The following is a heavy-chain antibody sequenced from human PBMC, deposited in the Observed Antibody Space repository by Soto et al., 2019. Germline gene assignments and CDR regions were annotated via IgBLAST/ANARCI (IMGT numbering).Heavy chain of an antibody. CDR2: ISGSVGST. CDR3: AKGPYDILTGYPNWFDP. CDR1: GFTFSSYA. V-gene: IGHV3-23*01. D-gene: IGHD3-9*01. Sequence: EGSLRLSCAASGFTFSSYAKSWVRQAPGKGLEWVSAISGSVGSTYYADSVKGRFTISRDNSKNTLYLQMNSLRAEDTAVYYCAKGPYDILTGYPNWFDPWGQGTLVTVSS. J-gene: IGHJ5*02.